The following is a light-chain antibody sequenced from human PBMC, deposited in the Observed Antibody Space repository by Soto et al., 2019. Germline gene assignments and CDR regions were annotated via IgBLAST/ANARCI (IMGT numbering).Light chain of an antibody. J-gene: IGKJ1*01. CDR2: GTS. Sequence: DIQMTQSPSSLSASVGDRVTITCRTSQAIGSSLNWYQQKPGKAPNLLVYGTSTLQSGVPSRFSGSGSGTDFTLTISSLQREDFATYYCQQSYTSSWTFGQGTKVEIK. V-gene: IGKV1-39*01. CDR3: QQSYTSSWT. CDR1: QAIGSS.